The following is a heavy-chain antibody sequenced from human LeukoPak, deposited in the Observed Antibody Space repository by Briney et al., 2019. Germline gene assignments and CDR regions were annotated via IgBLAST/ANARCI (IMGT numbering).Heavy chain of an antibody. Sequence: GGSLRLSCAASGFTFSSYWMSWVRQAPGKGLEWVAVISYDGSDKYYADSVKGRFTISRDNSKNTLCLQMNSLRAEDTAVYYCAKDISGGDCPDYWGQGTLVTVSS. J-gene: IGHJ4*02. V-gene: IGHV3-30*18. D-gene: IGHD2-21*02. CDR3: AKDISGGDCPDY. CDR1: GFTFSSYW. CDR2: ISYDGSDK.